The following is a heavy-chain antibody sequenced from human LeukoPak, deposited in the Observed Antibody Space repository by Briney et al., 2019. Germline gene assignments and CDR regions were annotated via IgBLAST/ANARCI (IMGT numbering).Heavy chain of an antibody. D-gene: IGHD5-18*01. CDR2: INHSGST. V-gene: IGHV4-34*01. J-gene: IGHJ4*02. Sequence: SETLSLTCAVYGGSFSGYHWSWIRQPPGKGLEWIGEINHSGSTNYNPSLKSRVTISVDTSKNQFSLKLSSVTAADTAVYYCARGYSYGQRGDYWGQGTLVTVSS. CDR3: ARGYSYGQRGDY. CDR1: GGSFSGYH.